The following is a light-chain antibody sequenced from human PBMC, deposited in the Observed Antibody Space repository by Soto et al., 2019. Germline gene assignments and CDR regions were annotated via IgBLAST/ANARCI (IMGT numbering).Light chain of an antibody. CDR2: GAS. CDR3: QQYGRSQT. V-gene: IGKV3-20*01. Sequence: EIVLTQSPGTLSLSPGERATLSCRASQSVSGSYLAWYQQKPGQAPRLLIYGASSRATGIPDRFSGSGSGTDFTLTISGLEPEDFAVYYCQQYGRSQTFGPGTKVDI. CDR1: QSVSGSY. J-gene: IGKJ3*01.